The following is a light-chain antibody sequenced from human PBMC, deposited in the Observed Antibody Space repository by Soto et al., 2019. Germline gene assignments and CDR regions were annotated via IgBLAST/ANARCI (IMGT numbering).Light chain of an antibody. CDR3: RSYTGSSTLYV. J-gene: IGLJ1*01. CDR1: SSDVGYYNY. CDR2: EVS. Sequence: QSALTQPASVSGSPGQSITISCTGTSSDVGYYNYVSWYQKHPGKAPKLMIYEVSKRPSGVSNRFSGSKSGNTASLTISGLQAEDEAAYYCRSYTGSSTLYVFGTGTKLTVL. V-gene: IGLV2-14*01.